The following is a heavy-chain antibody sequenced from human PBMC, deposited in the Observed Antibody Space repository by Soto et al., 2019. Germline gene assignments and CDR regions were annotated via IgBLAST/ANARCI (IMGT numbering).Heavy chain of an antibody. Sequence: PGGSLRLSCAASGFTFISYAIQCFRHAPGKWLEWVAVIWHDGSNEFYADSVKGRFTISRDNSKNTLYLQMNSLRAEDTAVYYCARGTPSYGMDVWGQGTTVTVSS. J-gene: IGHJ6*02. V-gene: IGHV3-33*01. CDR1: GFTFISYA. CDR3: ARGTPSYGMDV. D-gene: IGHD1-1*01. CDR2: IWHDGSNE.